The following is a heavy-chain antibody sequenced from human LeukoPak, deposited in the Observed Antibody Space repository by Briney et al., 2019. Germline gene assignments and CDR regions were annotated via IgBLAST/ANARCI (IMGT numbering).Heavy chain of an antibody. D-gene: IGHD2-15*01. CDR2: ISSSSSYI. J-gene: IGHJ4*02. CDR3: ARRLYCSGGSCKYFDY. Sequence: GGSLRLSCAASGFTFSSYSMNWVRQAPGKGLEWVSSISSSSSYIYYADSVKGRFTISRDNAKNSLYLQMNSLRAEDTAVYYYARRLYCSGGSCKYFDYWGQGTLVTVSS. CDR1: GFTFSSYS. V-gene: IGHV3-21*01.